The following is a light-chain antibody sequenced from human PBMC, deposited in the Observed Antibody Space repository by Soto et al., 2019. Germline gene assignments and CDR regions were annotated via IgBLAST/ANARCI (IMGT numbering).Light chain of an antibody. CDR3: QQYDDWPLT. Sequence: EKVMTQSPATLSVSPGERATLSCRASENIKNRLAWYQQKPGQGPRLLIYDAFTRATDIPARFSGSASGTEFTLTISSRQSEDSAFYDCQQYDDWPLTLGGGTKVEIK. J-gene: IGKJ4*01. CDR2: DAF. CDR1: ENIKNR. V-gene: IGKV3-15*01.